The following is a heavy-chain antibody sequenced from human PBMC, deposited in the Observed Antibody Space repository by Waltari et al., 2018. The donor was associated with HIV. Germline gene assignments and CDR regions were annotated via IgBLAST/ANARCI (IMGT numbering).Heavy chain of an antibody. Sequence: QVQLQQWGAGLLKPSETLSLTCAVYGGSFSGYYWSWIRQPPGKGLEWIGEINHSGSTNYNPSLKSRVTISVDTSKNQFSLKLSSVTAADTAVYYGARAEFYYDSSGYDKGFDYWGQGTLVTVSS. J-gene: IGHJ4*02. CDR2: INHSGST. D-gene: IGHD3-22*01. V-gene: IGHV4-34*01. CDR1: GGSFSGYY. CDR3: ARAEFYYDSSGYDKGFDY.